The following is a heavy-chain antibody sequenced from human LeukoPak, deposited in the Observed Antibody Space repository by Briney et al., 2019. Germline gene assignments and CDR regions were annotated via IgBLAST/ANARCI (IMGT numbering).Heavy chain of an antibody. CDR1: GGSISSGGYY. V-gene: IGHV4-31*03. D-gene: IGHD4-17*01. J-gene: IGHJ6*02. Sequence: PSQTLSLTCTVSGGSISSGGYYWSWIRQHPGKGLEWIGYIYYSGSTYYNPSLKSRVTISVDTSKNQFSLKLSSVTAADTAVYYCARDRIVTVTTLGPLGYGMDVWGQGTTVTVSS. CDR2: IYYSGST. CDR3: ARDRIVTVTTLGPLGYGMDV.